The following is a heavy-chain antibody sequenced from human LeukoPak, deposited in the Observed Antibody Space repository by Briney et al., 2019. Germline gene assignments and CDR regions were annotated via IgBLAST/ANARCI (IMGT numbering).Heavy chain of an antibody. CDR3: AREDGGYYDRALDY. Sequence: WGSLRLSCAASGFTFSSYEMNWVRQAPGKGLEWVSYISSSGSTIYYADSVKGRFTISRDNAKNSLYLQMNSLRAEDTAVYYCAREDGGYYDRALDYWGQGTLVTVSS. D-gene: IGHD3-9*01. CDR1: GFTFSSYE. V-gene: IGHV3-48*03. CDR2: ISSSGSTI. J-gene: IGHJ4*02.